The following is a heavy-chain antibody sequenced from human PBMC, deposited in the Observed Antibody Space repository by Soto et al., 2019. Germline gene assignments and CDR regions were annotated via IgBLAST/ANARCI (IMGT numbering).Heavy chain of an antibody. CDR3: ARKQSRSSWDY. V-gene: IGHV4-59*08. D-gene: IGHD6-6*01. CDR1: GDSISSHY. CDR2: IYYSGSP. Sequence: QVQLQESGPGLVKPSETLSLTCTVSGDSISSHYWSWIRQPPGKGLEWIGYIYYSGSPNYNPSLKSRVTISLDTSKHQFAPKLGSGTATDPAVYYCARKQSRSSWDYWGQGTLVTASS. J-gene: IGHJ4*02.